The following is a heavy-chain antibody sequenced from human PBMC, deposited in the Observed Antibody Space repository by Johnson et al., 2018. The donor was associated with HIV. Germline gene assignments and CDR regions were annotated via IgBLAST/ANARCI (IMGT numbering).Heavy chain of an antibody. Sequence: QVQLVESGGGVVQPGRSLRLSCAASGFTFSNYAVHWVRQAPGKGLEWVSVIYSGGSTYYADSVKGRFTISRDNSKNTLYLQMNSLRAEDTALYFCARVAVSTAAGGVPLDIWGPGTMVTVSA. D-gene: IGHD6-19*01. J-gene: IGHJ3*02. CDR1: GFTFSNYA. CDR3: ARVAVSTAAGGVPLDI. V-gene: IGHV3-NL1*01. CDR2: IYSGGST.